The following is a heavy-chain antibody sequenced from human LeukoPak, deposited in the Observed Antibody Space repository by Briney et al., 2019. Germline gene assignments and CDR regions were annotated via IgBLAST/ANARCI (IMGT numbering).Heavy chain of an antibody. V-gene: IGHV4-59*01. CDR3: ARAGGYCGRISCPYYFDY. CDR2: IYYSGST. D-gene: IGHD2-15*01. J-gene: IGHJ4*02. CDR1: GGSISSYY. Sequence: SETLSLTCTVSGGSISSYYWSWIRQPPGKGLEWIGYIYYSGSTSYNPSLKSRVTMSLDASKNQFSLELNSVTPADTAVYYCARAGGYCGRISCPYYFDYWGQGSLVAVSS.